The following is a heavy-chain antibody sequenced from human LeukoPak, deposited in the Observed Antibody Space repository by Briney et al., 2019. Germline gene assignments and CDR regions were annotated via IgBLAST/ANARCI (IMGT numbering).Heavy chain of an antibody. Sequence: ASVKVSCKASGYTFTGYYMYCVRPALGQGLWWMGWINPNSGGTYYAQKFQGRVTMTRDTSISTAYMELSRLRSDDTAVYYCARDGYSSESWFDPWGQGTLVTVSS. CDR1: GYTFTGYY. CDR3: ARDGYSSESWFDP. V-gene: IGHV1-2*02. CDR2: INPNSGGT. J-gene: IGHJ5*02. D-gene: IGHD6-19*01.